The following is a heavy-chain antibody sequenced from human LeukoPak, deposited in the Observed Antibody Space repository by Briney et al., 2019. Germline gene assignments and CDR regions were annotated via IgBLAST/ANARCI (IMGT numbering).Heavy chain of an antibody. CDR3: AKDINPKYSNAFDY. Sequence: GGSLRLSCAASGFTFSSYAMSWVRQAPGKGLEWVSTIGGGGGSTYYADSVKGRSTIFRGTSKNTLFLQMNSLRAEDTAVYYCAKDINPKYSNAFDYWGQGTLVTVSS. J-gene: IGHJ4*02. CDR1: GFTFSSYA. CDR2: IGGGGGST. V-gene: IGHV3-23*01. D-gene: IGHD4-11*01.